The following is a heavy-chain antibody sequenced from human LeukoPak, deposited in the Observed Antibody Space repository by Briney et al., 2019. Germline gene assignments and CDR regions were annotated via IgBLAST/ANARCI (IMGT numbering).Heavy chain of an antibody. CDR1: GYTFTSYG. CDR2: ISAYNGNT. J-gene: IGHJ5*02. Sequence: XSVKVSCKASGYTFTSYGISWVRQAPGQGLEWMGWISAYNGNTKYAQKVLGRVTMTTDTSTSTAYMELRSLRSDDTAVYYCARGGLVVVVAATPSTTPGLLHWLDPWGQGTLVSVSS. CDR3: ARGGLVVVVAATPSTTPGLLHWLDP. D-gene: IGHD2-15*01. V-gene: IGHV1-18*01.